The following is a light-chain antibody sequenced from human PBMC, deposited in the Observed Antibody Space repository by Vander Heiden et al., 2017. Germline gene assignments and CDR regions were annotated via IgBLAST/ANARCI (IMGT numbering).Light chain of an antibody. CDR2: GKN. CDR3: NSRDISGYRLM. J-gene: IGLJ3*02. CDR1: RLRTYY. V-gene: IGLV3-19*01. Sequence: SSELTQYPAVSVAFGQTVRITCQGDRLRTYYAYWYQQKPGHAAVLVIYGKNKRPSGFPDRFSGSNSGDTASLTITGAQAEDEADYYCNSRDISGYRLMFGGGTKLTVL.